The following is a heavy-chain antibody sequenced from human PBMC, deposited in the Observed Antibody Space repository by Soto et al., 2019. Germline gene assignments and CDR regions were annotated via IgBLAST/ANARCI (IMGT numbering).Heavy chain of an antibody. Sequence: AASVQVACKASGYTFTSDGISWGRQTPGQGLEWMGWISAYNGNTNYAQKLQGRVTMTTDTSTSTAYMELRSLRSDDTAVYYCARVIAARPGYYGMDVWGQGTTVTVSS. CDR2: ISAYNGNT. V-gene: IGHV1-18*01. J-gene: IGHJ6*02. CDR1: GYTFTSDG. CDR3: ARVIAARPGYYGMDV. D-gene: IGHD6-6*01.